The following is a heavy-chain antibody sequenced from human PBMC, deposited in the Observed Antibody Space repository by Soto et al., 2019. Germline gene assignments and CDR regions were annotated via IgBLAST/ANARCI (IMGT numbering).Heavy chain of an antibody. CDR3: ARVLRGWFDP. V-gene: IGHV4-4*02. CDR2: ISHSGIT. CDR1: GGSITSANW. Sequence: SETLSLTCAVSGGSITSANWWTWVRQPPGGGLEWIGEISHSGITNYKASLKSRVTMSVDKTKNDVSLKLTSVNAADTAVYYCARVLRGWFDPWGQGTPVTVSS. J-gene: IGHJ5*02.